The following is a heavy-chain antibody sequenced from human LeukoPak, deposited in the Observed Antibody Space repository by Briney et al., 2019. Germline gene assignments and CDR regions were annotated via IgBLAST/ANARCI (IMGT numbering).Heavy chain of an antibody. CDR3: ARDSSSWYWYFDL. CDR1: GAPISSYY. V-gene: IGHV4-4*07. Sequence: NPSETLSLTCTVSGAPISSYYWSWIRQPAGKGLEWIGRIYTSGSADYNPSLKSRVTMSLDTSKNQFSLKLNSVTAADTAVYYCARDSSSWYWYFDLWGRGTLVTVSS. CDR2: IYTSGSA. J-gene: IGHJ2*01. D-gene: IGHD6-13*01.